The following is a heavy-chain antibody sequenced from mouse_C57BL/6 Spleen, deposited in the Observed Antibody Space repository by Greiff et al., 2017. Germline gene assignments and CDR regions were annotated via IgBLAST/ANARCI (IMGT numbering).Heavy chain of an antibody. CDR1: GFSLTSYG. CDR3: ARNYDGYHWYFDV. D-gene: IGHD2-3*01. J-gene: IGHJ1*03. Sequence: QVQLQQSGPGLVQPSQSLSITCTVSGFSLTSYGVHWVRQSPGKGLEWLGVIWSGGSTDYNAAFISSLSISKDDSKSQVFFKVNSLQADDTAIYYCARNYDGYHWYFDVWGKGTTVTVSS. CDR2: IWSGGST. V-gene: IGHV2-2*01.